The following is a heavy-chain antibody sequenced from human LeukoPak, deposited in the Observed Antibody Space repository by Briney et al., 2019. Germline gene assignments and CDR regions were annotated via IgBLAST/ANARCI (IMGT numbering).Heavy chain of an antibody. CDR3: ARLSAVDHHDAFDI. V-gene: IGHV5-51*01. D-gene: IGHD6-19*01. Sequence: GESLKISCQGSGYSFTSYWIGWARPMPGKGLEWMGIIYPGDSDTRYSPSFQGQVTISADKSISTAYLQWSSLKASDTAMYYCARLSAVDHHDAFDIWGQGTMVTVSS. CDR2: IYPGDSDT. CDR1: GYSFTSYW. J-gene: IGHJ3*02.